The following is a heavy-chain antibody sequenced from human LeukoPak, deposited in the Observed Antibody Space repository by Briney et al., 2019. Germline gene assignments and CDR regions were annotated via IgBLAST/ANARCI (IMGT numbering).Heavy chain of an antibody. Sequence: SQTLSLTCAISGDSVSSNSAAWNWIRQSPSRGLEWLARTYYTSKWYNDYAVSVKSRITINPDTSKNQFSLQLNSVTPEDTAVYYCARDARLSSSWNNYYYYMDVWGKGTTVTVSS. CDR1: GDSVSSNSAA. D-gene: IGHD6-6*01. J-gene: IGHJ6*03. CDR3: ARDARLSSSWNNYYYYMDV. V-gene: IGHV6-1*01. CDR2: TYYTSKWYN.